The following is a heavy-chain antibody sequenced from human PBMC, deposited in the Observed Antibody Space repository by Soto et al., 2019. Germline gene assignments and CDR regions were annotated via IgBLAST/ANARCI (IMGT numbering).Heavy chain of an antibody. CDR1: GFTFSSYV. CDR2: ISGSGGST. CDR3: AKARSGYYEGFDY. Sequence: GGSLRLSCAASGFTFSSYVMSWVRQAPGKGLESVSAISGSGGSTYYADSVKGRFTISRDNSKNTLYLQMNSLRAEDTAVYYCAKARSGYYEGFDYWGQGTLVTVSS. J-gene: IGHJ4*02. V-gene: IGHV3-23*01. D-gene: IGHD3-3*01.